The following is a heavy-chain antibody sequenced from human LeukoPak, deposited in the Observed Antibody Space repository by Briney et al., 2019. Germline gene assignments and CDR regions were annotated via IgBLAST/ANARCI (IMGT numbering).Heavy chain of an antibody. CDR2: INSDGGST. V-gene: IGHV3-74*01. J-gene: IGHJ4*02. CDR3: ARALRAYSYGTFDY. Sequence: GGSLRLSCAASGFTFSSYWMHWVRQAPGKGLVWVSGINSDGGSTSHAESVKGRFTISRDNAENTLYLQMSSLRAEDTAVYYRARALRAYSYGTFDYWGQGTLVTVSS. CDR1: GFTFSSYW. D-gene: IGHD5-18*01.